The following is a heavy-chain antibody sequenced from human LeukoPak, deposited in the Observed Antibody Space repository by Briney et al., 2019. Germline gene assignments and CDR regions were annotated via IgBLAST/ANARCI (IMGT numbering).Heavy chain of an antibody. CDR2: INHSGST. J-gene: IGHJ5*02. D-gene: IGHD3-16*01. CDR3: ARGSSEDLGFGWFDP. CDR1: GGSFSGYY. Sequence: SETLSLTCAVYGGSFSGYYWSWIRQPPGKGLEWIGEINHSGSTNYNPSLKSRVTISVDTSKNQFSLKLSSVTAADTAVYYCARGSSEDLGFGWFDPWGQGTLVTVSS. V-gene: IGHV4-34*01.